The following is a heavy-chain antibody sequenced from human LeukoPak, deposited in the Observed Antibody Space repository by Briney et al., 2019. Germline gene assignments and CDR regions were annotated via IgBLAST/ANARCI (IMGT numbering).Heavy chain of an antibody. J-gene: IGHJ4*02. Sequence: ASVKVSCKASGYTFNGYYIHWVRQAPGQGLEWMGWINAGNGNTKYSQEFQGRVTITRDTSASTAYMELSSLRSEDMAVYYCARAPQFTMVRGVINPYFDYWGQGTLVTVSS. D-gene: IGHD3-10*01. V-gene: IGHV1-3*03. CDR2: INAGNGNT. CDR1: GYTFNGYY. CDR3: ARAPQFTMVRGVINPYFDY.